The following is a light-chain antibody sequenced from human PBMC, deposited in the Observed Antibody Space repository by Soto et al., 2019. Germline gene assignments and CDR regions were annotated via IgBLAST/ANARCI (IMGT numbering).Light chain of an antibody. CDR1: QSVSSY. V-gene: IGKV3-11*01. CDR3: QQRVNWPLT. J-gene: IGKJ3*01. Sequence: EIVLTQSPATLSLSPGERATLSCRASQSVSSYLAWHQQKPGQAPRLLIFDASKRATGIPARFSGSGSGTDFTLTISSLEPEDFAVYYCQQRVNWPLTFGPGTKVDIK. CDR2: DAS.